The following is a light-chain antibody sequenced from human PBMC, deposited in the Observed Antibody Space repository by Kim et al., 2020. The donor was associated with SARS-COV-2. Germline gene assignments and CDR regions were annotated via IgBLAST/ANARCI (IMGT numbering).Light chain of an antibody. J-gene: IGKJ4*01. Sequence: DIVMTQSPDSLAVSLGERATINCKSSQSVLYSSNNKNYLAWYQQKPGQPPKLVIYWASTRESGVPDRFGGSGSGTDFTLTISSLQAEDVAVYYCQQYYVTPLTFGGGTKVEIK. CDR1: QSVLYSSNNKNY. V-gene: IGKV4-1*01. CDR2: WAS. CDR3: QQYYVTPLT.